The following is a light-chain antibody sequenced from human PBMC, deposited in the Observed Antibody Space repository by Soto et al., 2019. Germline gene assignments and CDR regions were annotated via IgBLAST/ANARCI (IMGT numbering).Light chain of an antibody. J-gene: IGKJ3*01. Sequence: EIVLTQSPGTLSLSPGERATLSCRASQSVSSSYLAWYQKKPGQTPRLLFYVSSSRATVIPDRFSGSGSGTEFTLTISRLEPEDFAVYYCQKYGRSTFTFGHGTKVDIK. CDR1: QSVSSSY. V-gene: IGKV3-20*01. CDR2: VSS. CDR3: QKYGRSTFT.